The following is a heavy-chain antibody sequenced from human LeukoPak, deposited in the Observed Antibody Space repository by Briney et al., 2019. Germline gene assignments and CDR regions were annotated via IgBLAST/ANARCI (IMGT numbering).Heavy chain of an antibody. J-gene: IGHJ4*02. CDR1: GFIFNNYA. CDR2: ISWNSGSI. V-gene: IGHV3-9*01. CDR3: AKDNRRHYTSGPNPDSLH. D-gene: IGHD6-19*01. Sequence: LRLSCAASGFIFNNYAMHWVRQPPGKGLEWVSGISWNSGSIDYADSVKGRFTISRDNAKNSLYLQMNSLRVEDTAFYYCAKDNRRHYTSGPNPDSLHWGQGALVTVSS.